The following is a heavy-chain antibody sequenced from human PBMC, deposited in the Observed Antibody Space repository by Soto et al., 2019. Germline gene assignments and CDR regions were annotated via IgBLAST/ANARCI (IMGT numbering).Heavy chain of an antibody. D-gene: IGHD3-9*01. Sequence: GASVKVSCKASGGTFSSYTISWVRQAPGQGLEWMGRIIPILGIANYAQKFQGRVTITADKSTSTAYMELSSLRSEDTAVYYCARDSPPLPTADYDILTGYYTPLPLSALDVWGKGTTVTVSS. CDR1: GGTFSSYT. V-gene: IGHV1-69*04. CDR3: ARDSPPLPTADYDILTGYYTPLPLSALDV. J-gene: IGHJ6*04. CDR2: IIPILGIA.